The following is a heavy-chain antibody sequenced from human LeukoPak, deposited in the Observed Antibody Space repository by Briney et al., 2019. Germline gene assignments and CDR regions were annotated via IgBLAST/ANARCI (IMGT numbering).Heavy chain of an antibody. D-gene: IGHD2-2*01. J-gene: IGHJ4*02. Sequence: PGGSLRLSCAASGFTFSSYSMNWVRQAPGKGLEWVSYISSSSSTIYYADSVKGRFTISRDNAKNSLYLHMSSLRAEDTAIYYCAGDRAFSTFDYWGRGTLVTVSS. CDR2: ISSSSSTI. V-gene: IGHV3-48*04. CDR3: AGDRAFSTFDY. CDR1: GFTFSSYS.